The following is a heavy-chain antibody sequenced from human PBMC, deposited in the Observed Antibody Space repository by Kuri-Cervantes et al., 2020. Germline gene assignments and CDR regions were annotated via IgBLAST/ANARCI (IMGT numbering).Heavy chain of an antibody. Sequence: ASVKVSCKATGYTFTGYYTHWVRQAPGQGLEWMGWINPNSGGTNYAQKFQGRVTITRDTSISTAYMELSRLRSDDTAVYYCARGKGYNWNDAALDIWGQGTMVTVSS. CDR2: INPNSGGT. CDR3: ARGKGYNWNDAALDI. V-gene: IGHV1-2*02. J-gene: IGHJ3*02. D-gene: IGHD1-1*01. CDR1: GYTFTGYY.